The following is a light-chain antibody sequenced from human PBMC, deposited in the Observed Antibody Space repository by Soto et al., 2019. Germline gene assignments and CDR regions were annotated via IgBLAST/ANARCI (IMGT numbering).Light chain of an antibody. V-gene: IGLV1-40*01. CDR2: GNS. CDR1: SSHIGAGYD. Sequence: QSVLTQPPSVSGAPGQRVTISCTGSSSHIGAGYDVHWYQQLPGTAPKLLIHGNSNRPSGVPDRFSGSRSGTSASLAITGLQAEDEADYHCQSYDSSLSGSRVFGGGTKLTVL. J-gene: IGLJ2*01. CDR3: QSYDSSLSGSRV.